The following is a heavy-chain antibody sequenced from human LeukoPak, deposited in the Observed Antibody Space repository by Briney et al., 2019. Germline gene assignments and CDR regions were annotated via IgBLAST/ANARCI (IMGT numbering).Heavy chain of an antibody. CDR2: IRYDGSNK. J-gene: IGHJ5*02. CDR1: GFIFNSYG. V-gene: IGHV3-30*02. CDR3: ARDAIFGVVIIHGWFDP. D-gene: IGHD3-3*01. Sequence: PGGSLRLSCAASGFIFNSYGMHWVRQAPGKGLEWVAFIRYDGSNKYYADSVKGRFTISRDNSKNTLYLQMNSLRVEDTAVYYCARDAIFGVVIIHGWFDPWGQGTLVTVSS.